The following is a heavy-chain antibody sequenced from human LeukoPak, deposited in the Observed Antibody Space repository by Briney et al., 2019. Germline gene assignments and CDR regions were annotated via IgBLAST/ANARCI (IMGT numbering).Heavy chain of an antibody. J-gene: IGHJ4*02. CDR3: ASGYSSYDWVY. Sequence: KPGGSLRLSCAASGFTFSDYYMSWIRQAPGKGLEWVSYISSSSSYTNYADSVKGRFTISRDNAKNSLYLQMNSLRAEDTAVYYCASGYSSYDWVYWGQGTLVTVSS. CDR2: ISSSSSYT. D-gene: IGHD5-12*01. V-gene: IGHV3-11*03. CDR1: GFTFSDYY.